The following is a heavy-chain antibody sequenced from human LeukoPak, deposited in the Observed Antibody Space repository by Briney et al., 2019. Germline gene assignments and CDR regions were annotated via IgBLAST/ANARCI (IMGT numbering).Heavy chain of an antibody. V-gene: IGHV4-30-2*01. CDR1: GGSISSGGYS. J-gene: IGHJ3*01. CDR3: ARAGDLIVVAMGAFDV. CDR2: IYHGGST. D-gene: IGHD2-15*01. Sequence: SQTLSLTCAVSGGSISSGGYSWSWIRQPPGKGLEWIGYIYHGGSTNYNPSLESRVTISVDRSKNQFSLKLNSVTAADTALYYCARAGDLIVVAMGAFDVWGQGTMVTVSS.